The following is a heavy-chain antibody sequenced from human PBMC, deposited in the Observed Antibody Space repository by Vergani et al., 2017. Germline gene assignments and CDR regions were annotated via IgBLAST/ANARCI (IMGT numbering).Heavy chain of an antibody. CDR3: AGMGIAVAGPTYYYYGMDV. Sequence: EVQLVQSGAEVKKPGESLKISCKGSGYSFTSYWISWVRQMPGKGLEWMGRIDPSDSYTNYSPSFQGHVTISADKSISTAYLQWSTLKASDTAMYYCAGMGIAVAGPTYYYYGMDVWGQGP. V-gene: IGHV5-10-1*01. CDR2: IDPSDSYT. D-gene: IGHD6-19*01. J-gene: IGHJ6*02. CDR1: GYSFTSYW.